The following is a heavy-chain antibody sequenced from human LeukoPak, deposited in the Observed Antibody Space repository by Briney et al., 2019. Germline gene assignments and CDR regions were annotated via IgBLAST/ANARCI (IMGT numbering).Heavy chain of an antibody. CDR1: GYTFTSYY. CDR3: ARGDSSGWNFDV. V-gene: IGHV1-18*04. CDR2: ISAYNGNT. D-gene: IGHD6-19*01. Sequence: GASVKVSCKASGYTFTSYYMHWVRQAPGQGLEWMGWISAYNGNTNYAQKLQGRVTMTTDTSTSTAYMELRGLRSDDTAVYYCARGDSSGWNFDVWGQGTLVTVSS. J-gene: IGHJ4*02.